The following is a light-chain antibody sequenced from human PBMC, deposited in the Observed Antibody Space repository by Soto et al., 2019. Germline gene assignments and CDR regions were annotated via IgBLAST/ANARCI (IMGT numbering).Light chain of an antibody. CDR3: QHYNNWPIT. J-gene: IGKJ5*01. CDR1: QSVSSSY. V-gene: IGKV3-15*01. Sequence: EIVLTQSPGTLSLSPGERATLSSRASQSVSSSYLAWYQQKPGQAPRLLIYGASTRATGIPARFSGSGSGTEFTLTINSLQSEDFAVYHCQHYNNWPITFGQGTRLEIK. CDR2: GAS.